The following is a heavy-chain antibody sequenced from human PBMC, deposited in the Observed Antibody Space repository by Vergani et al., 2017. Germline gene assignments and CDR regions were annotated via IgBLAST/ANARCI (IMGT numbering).Heavy chain of an antibody. D-gene: IGHD3-3*01. CDR2: IYYSGST. CDR3: ARTSGGAYDFWSAYGGDAFDI. CDR1: GGSISSYY. Sequence: QVQLQESGPGLVKPSETLSLTCTVSGGSISSYYWSWIRQPPGKGLEWIGYIYYSGSTNYNPSLKSRVTISVDTTKNQFSLKLSSVTAADTAVYYCARTSGGAYDFWSAYGGDAFDIWGQGTMVTVSS. V-gene: IGHV4-59*01. J-gene: IGHJ3*02.